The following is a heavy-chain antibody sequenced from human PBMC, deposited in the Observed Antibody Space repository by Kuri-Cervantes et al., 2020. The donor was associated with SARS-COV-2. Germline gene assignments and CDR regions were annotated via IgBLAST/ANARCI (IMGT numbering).Heavy chain of an antibody. CDR2: IYYSGST. CDR3: ARGIRGYSGDSDY. CDR1: GFSLSTSGMC. V-gene: IGHV4-39*07. Sequence: SGPTLVKPTQTLTLTCTFSGFSLSTSGMCVSWIRQPPGKGLEWIGSIYYSGSTYYNPSLKSRVTISVDTSKNQFSLKLSSVTAADTAVYYCARGIRGYSGDSDYWGQGTLVTVSS. D-gene: IGHD5-12*01. J-gene: IGHJ4*02.